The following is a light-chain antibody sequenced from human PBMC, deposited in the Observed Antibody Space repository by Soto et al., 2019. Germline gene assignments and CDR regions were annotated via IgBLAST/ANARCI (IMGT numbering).Light chain of an antibody. J-gene: IGKJ1*01. V-gene: IGKV3-20*01. CDR3: QQYGSLSWA. CDR2: GAS. CDR1: QSVSSSY. Sequence: EMVLTRSPGNGSLSPLEVATLSFMASQSVSSSYLAWYQQKPGQAPRLLIYGASSRATGIPDRFSGSGSGTDFTLTISRLEPQDFAVYYCQQYGSLSWAFGQGTKVDIK.